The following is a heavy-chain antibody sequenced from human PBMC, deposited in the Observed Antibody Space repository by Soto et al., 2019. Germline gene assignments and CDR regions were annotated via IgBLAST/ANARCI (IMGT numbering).Heavy chain of an antibody. Sequence: GGSLRLSCAASGFTFSSYWMHWVRQAPGKGLVWVSRINSDGSSTSYADSVKGRFTISRDNAKNTLYLQMNSLRAEDTAVYYCARGIDFWSGNIEWFDPWGQGTLVTVSS. D-gene: IGHD3-3*01. CDR1: GFTFSSYW. J-gene: IGHJ5*02. CDR2: INSDGSST. CDR3: ARGIDFWSGNIEWFDP. V-gene: IGHV3-74*01.